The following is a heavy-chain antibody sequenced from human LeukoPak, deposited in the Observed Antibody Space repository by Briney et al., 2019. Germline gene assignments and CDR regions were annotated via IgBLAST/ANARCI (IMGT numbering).Heavy chain of an antibody. CDR3: AGRGGYSGHDFGGGIEGYFDY. CDR2: IDSADNT. CDR1: GFTVSSHY. V-gene: IGHV3-53*01. Sequence: PGGSLRLSCAASGFTVSSHYMNWVRQAPGKGLEWVSVIDSADNTYYAEDVKGRLTISSDNSNNKVFLQMNSVIAEDTAVYYFAGRGGYSGHDFGGGIEGYFDYWGQGTVVTVSS. J-gene: IGHJ4*02. D-gene: IGHD5-12*01.